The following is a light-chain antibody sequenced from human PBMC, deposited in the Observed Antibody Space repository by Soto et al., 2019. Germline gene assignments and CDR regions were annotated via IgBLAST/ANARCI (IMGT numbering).Light chain of an antibody. Sequence: QSVLTQPASVSGSPGQTITISCAGTKFDIGRYNYVSWYQQHPDKAPKLIIFEVSNRPSGISSRFSGSKSGNTASLTISGLQAEDEADYYCASYTSSSTSVIFGRGTKVTVL. V-gene: IGLV2-14*01. J-gene: IGLJ2*01. CDR3: ASYTSSSTSVI. CDR1: KFDIGRYNY. CDR2: EVS.